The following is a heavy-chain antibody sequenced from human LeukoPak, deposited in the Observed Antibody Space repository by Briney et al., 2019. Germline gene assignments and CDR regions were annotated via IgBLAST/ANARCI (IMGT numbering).Heavy chain of an antibody. V-gene: IGHV4-39*01. CDR3: ARGRYYYGSGSYYKGPAPKNYYYYGMDV. CDR2: IYYSGST. Sequence: SETLSLTCTVSGGSISSSSYYWGWIRQPPGKGLEWIGSIYYSGSTYYNPSLKSRVTISVDTSKNQFSLKLSSVTAADTAVYYCARGRYYYGSGSYYKGPAPKNYYYYGMDVWGQGTTVTVSS. J-gene: IGHJ6*02. D-gene: IGHD3-10*01. CDR1: GGSISSSSYY.